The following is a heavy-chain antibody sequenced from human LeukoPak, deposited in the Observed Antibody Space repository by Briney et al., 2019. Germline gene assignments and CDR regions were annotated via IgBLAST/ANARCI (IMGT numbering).Heavy chain of an antibody. Sequence: SETLSLTCTVSGGSISSSSYYWGWIRQPPGKGLEWIGSIYYSGSTYYNPSLKSRVTISVDTSKNQFSLKLSSVTAADTAVYYCASYGSGRYYPPNFLDYWGQGTLVTVSS. V-gene: IGHV4-39*01. J-gene: IGHJ4*02. CDR1: GGSISSSSYY. CDR2: IYYSGST. CDR3: ASYGSGRYYPPNFLDY. D-gene: IGHD3-10*01.